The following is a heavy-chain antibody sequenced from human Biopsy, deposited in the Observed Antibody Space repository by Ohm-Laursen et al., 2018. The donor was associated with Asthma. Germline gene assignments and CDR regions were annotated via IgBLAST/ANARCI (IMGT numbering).Heavy chain of an antibody. Sequence: SLRLSCSASGFTFSSYGMNWVRQAPGKGLQWVSSISPGAGSTYYADSVRGRFTISRDNSNTVFLQMNSLRAEDTAVYYCARISICRTTTCYSYFSYSMDVWGKGTTVTVSS. D-gene: IGHD2-2*01. V-gene: IGHV3-23*01. J-gene: IGHJ6*04. CDR3: ARISICRTTTCYSYFSYSMDV. CDR1: GFTFSSYG. CDR2: ISPGAGST.